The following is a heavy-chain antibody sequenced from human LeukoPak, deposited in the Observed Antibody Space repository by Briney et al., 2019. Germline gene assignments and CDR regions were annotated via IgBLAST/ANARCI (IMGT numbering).Heavy chain of an antibody. D-gene: IGHD2-2*01. CDR3: AREASLTSAVDY. J-gene: IGHJ4*02. Sequence: ASVKVSRKASGYTFTSYDINWVRQATGQGLEWMGWMNPNIGNTGYAQKFQGRVTITRNTSISTAYMELSWLTSDDTAVYYCAREASLTSAVDYWGQGTLLTVSS. V-gene: IGHV1-8*03. CDR2: MNPNIGNT. CDR1: GYTFTSYD.